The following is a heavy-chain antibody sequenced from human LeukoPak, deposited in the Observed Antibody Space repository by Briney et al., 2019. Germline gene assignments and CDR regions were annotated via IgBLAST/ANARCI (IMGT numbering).Heavy chain of an antibody. CDR1: GGSFSGSY. CDR3: ARVSISLFGVVTAHFDS. D-gene: IGHD3-3*01. Sequence: SETLSLTCGVSGGSFSGSYWGWIRQPPGKGLEWIGEINLSGSTNYNSSLTRRVTISLDTSKNQFSLNLSFVTTADTAVYSCARVSISLFGVVTAHFDSWGQGTLVAVSS. CDR2: INLSGST. J-gene: IGHJ4*02. V-gene: IGHV4-34*01.